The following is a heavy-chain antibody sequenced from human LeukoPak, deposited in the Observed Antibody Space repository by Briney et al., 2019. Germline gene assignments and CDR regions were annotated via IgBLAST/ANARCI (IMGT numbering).Heavy chain of an antibody. J-gene: IGHJ4*02. D-gene: IGHD3-9*01. V-gene: IGHV3-74*01. Sequence: PGGSLRLSCAASGFTFSSYWMHWVRQAPGKGLVWVSRINSDGSSTSYADSVKGRFTISRDNAKNTLYLQMNSLRAEDTAVYYCGGELRYFDWLNYWGQGTLVTVSS. CDR1: GFTFSSYW. CDR3: GGELRYFDWLNY. CDR2: INSDGSST.